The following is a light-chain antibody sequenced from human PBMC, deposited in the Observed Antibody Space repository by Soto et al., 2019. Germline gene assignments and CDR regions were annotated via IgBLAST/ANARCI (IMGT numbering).Light chain of an antibody. Sequence: DIQMTQSPSTLSASVGDRFTITCRASQSIGSWLAWYQQKPGKAPELLIYAASSLQSGVPSRFSGSGSGTEFTLTISSLQPDDFATYYCQHYNSYSEAFGQGTKVDIK. CDR2: AAS. J-gene: IGKJ1*01. V-gene: IGKV1-5*01. CDR3: QHYNSYSEA. CDR1: QSIGSW.